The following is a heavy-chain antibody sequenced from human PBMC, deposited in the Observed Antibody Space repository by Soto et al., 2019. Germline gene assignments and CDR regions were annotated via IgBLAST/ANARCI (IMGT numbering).Heavy chain of an antibody. V-gene: IGHV3-30*18. J-gene: IGHJ4*02. CDR1: GFTFTSYG. CDR2: ISYDGSNK. CDR3: TKDRVPDGIHSFDY. D-gene: IGHD1-20*01. Sequence: GGSLRLSCAASGFTFTSYGMHWVRQAPGKGLEWVAVISYDGSNKYYADSVKGRFTLSKDKSMKTVYLQMNSLRVEDAAVYYCTKDRVPDGIHSFDYWGQGALVNVSS.